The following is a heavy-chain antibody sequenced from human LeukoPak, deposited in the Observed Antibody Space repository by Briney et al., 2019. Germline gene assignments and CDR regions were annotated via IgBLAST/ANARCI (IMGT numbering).Heavy chain of an antibody. D-gene: IGHD3-9*01. V-gene: IGHV3-21*01. J-gene: IGHJ5*02. Sequence: GGSLRLSCAASGFTFSSYSMNWVRQAPGKGLEWVSSISSSSSYIYYADSVKGRFTISRDNAKNSLYLQMNSLRAEDTAVYYCARSRYFDWPPGGFDPWGQGTLVTVSS. CDR3: ARSRYFDWPPGGFDP. CDR1: GFTFSSYS. CDR2: ISSSSSYI.